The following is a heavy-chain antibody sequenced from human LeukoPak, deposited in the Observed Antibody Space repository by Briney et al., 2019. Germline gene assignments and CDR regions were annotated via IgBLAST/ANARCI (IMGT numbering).Heavy chain of an antibody. CDR1: GFTFKNYG. CDR2: IYSGGST. D-gene: IGHD3/OR15-3a*01. CDR3: ARAGLVYYFDY. Sequence: PGGSLRLSCVASGFTFKNYGMHWVRQAPGKGLEWVSGIYSGGSTYYADSVKGRFTISRDNSKNTLYLQMNSLRAEDTAVYYCARAGLVYYFDYWGQGTLVTVSS. J-gene: IGHJ4*02. V-gene: IGHV3-NL1*01.